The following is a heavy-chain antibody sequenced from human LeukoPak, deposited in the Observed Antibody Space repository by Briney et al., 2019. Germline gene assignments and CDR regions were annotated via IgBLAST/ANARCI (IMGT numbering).Heavy chain of an antibody. Sequence: PGGSLRLSCTASGFTFSNYWMSWVRQIPGKGLEWVANIRQDGNEIYYVDSVKGRFTISRDNAKNSLYLQMNSLGAEDTAVYYCARDKMVGPTNSDYWGQGTLVTVSS. CDR1: GFTFSNYW. V-gene: IGHV3-7*01. CDR2: IRQDGNEI. D-gene: IGHD1-26*01. J-gene: IGHJ4*02. CDR3: ARDKMVGPTNSDY.